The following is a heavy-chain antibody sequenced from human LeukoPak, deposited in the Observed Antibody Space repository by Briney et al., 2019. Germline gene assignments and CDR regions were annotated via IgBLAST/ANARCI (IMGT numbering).Heavy chain of an antibody. CDR2: INSNGDST. Sequence: GGSLRLSCAASGFTFSNYAMYWVRQAPRKGLEYVSAINSNGDSTYYANSVKGRFTISRDNSKNTLYLQMGSLRAEDMAVYYCARCGGGSCYHPLDYWGQGTLVTVSS. CDR1: GFTFSNYA. V-gene: IGHV3-64*01. CDR3: ARCGGGSCYHPLDY. J-gene: IGHJ4*02. D-gene: IGHD2-15*01.